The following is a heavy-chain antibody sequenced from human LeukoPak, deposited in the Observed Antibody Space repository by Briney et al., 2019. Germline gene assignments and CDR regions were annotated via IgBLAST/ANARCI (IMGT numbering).Heavy chain of an antibody. CDR2: ISAYYGSI. V-gene: IGHV1-18*01. Sequence: ASVKVSCKASGYTFSSYGISWVGQAPGQGLEWMGYISAYYGSINYEEKVQGRVIMTTDTSTSTAYMELRGLRSDDTAVYYCARERVGYCSSTSCSAGDYWGQGTLVTVSS. CDR3: ARERVGYCSSTSCSAGDY. J-gene: IGHJ4*02. D-gene: IGHD2-2*01. CDR1: GYTFSSYG.